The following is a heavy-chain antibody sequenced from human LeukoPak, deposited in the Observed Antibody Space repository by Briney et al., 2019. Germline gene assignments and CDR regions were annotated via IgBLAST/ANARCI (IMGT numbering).Heavy chain of an antibody. CDR2: ISSGDST. CDR3: AKDLGKTSLYYSDF. Sequence: GGSLRLSCAASGFTFSNYAMSWVRQAPGKGLEWVSLISSGDSTFYADSVKGRFTISRDNSKRTLYLQMNSLRAADTAVYYCAKDLGKTSLYYSDFWGQGTLVTVSS. J-gene: IGHJ4*02. V-gene: IGHV3-23*01. CDR1: GFTFSNYA.